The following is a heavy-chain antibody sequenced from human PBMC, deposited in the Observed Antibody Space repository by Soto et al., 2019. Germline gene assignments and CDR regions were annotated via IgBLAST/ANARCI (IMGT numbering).Heavy chain of an antibody. Sequence: QVQLVQSGAEVKKPGASVKVSCKASGYTFTGYYIHWVRQAPGQGLEWMGWINPNSGGTNCAQKFQGRGTMTRDTSISTAYMELSRLGSDDTAVYHCAREMGYCSSSSCWGGFDPWGQGTLVTVSS. V-gene: IGHV1-2*02. CDR1: GYTFTGYY. CDR3: AREMGYCSSSSCWGGFDP. CDR2: INPNSGGT. J-gene: IGHJ5*02. D-gene: IGHD2-2*01.